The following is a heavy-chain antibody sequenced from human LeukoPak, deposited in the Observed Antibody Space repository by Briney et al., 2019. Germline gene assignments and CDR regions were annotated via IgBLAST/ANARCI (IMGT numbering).Heavy chain of an antibody. Sequence: GESLRLSCAASGFTFSTYWMHWVRQAPGKGLVWVARIRPEGTTTAYADSVKGRFTISRDNAKNTLFLQMNSLSAEDTAVYYCARDLDWILFDYWGQGTLVTVSS. CDR1: GFTFSTYW. J-gene: IGHJ4*02. V-gene: IGHV3-74*03. D-gene: IGHD3-9*01. CDR3: ARDLDWILFDY. CDR2: IRPEGTTT.